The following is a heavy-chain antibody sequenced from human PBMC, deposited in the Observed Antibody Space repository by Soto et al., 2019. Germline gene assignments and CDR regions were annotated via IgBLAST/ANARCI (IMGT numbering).Heavy chain of an antibody. CDR1: GGSTSSSSYQ. Sequence: SETLSLTCSVSGGSTSSSSYQWVWIRQPPGMGLEWIGNVYYNGNTYYNPSLKSRVTISVDTTNNQFSLKVKSVTAADTAVYYCARLSGSYNDRYFDYWGQGTLVTDSS. J-gene: IGHJ4*02. D-gene: IGHD1-26*01. CDR3: ARLSGSYNDRYFDY. V-gene: IGHV4-39*01. CDR2: VYYNGNT.